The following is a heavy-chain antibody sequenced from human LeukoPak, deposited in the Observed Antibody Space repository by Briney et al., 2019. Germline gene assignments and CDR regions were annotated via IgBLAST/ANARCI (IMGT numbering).Heavy chain of an antibody. CDR1: GFTFSSYA. J-gene: IGHJ3*02. CDR3: AKDGIVGATSHDAFDI. V-gene: IGHV3-23*01. D-gene: IGHD1-26*01. CDR2: ISGSGGST. Sequence: GGSLRLSCAASGFTFSSYAMSWVRQAPGKGLEWVSAISGSGGSTYYADSVKGRFTISRDNSKNTLYLQMNSLRAEDTAVYYCAKDGIVGATSHDAFDIWGQGTMVTVSS.